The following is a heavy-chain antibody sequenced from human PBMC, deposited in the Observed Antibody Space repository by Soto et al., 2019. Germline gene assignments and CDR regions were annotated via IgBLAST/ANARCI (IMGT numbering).Heavy chain of an antibody. CDR2: IYHSGST. J-gene: IGHJ4*02. Sequence: PSETLSLTCAVSGGNISSGGYSRSWLRQPPGKGLEWIGYIYHSGSTYYNPSLKSRVTISVDRSKNQFSLKLSSVTAADTAVYYCARDRNYYGSGSYGFDYWGQGTLVTVSS. CDR3: ARDRNYYGSGSYGFDY. CDR1: GGNISSGGYS. V-gene: IGHV4-30-2*01. D-gene: IGHD3-10*01.